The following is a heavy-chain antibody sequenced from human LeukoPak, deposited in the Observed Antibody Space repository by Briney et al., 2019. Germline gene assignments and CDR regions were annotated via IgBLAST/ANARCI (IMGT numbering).Heavy chain of an antibody. V-gene: IGHV3-48*01. Sequence: PGGSLRLSCAASGFTVSSNYMSWVRQAPGEGLEWVSYISSLSGTIYYADSVKGRFTISRDNAKNTLYLQMNSLRAEDTALYYCARGSRAIVSTKFARGRYMDVWGKGSTVTVSS. CDR3: ARGSRAIVSTKFARGRYMDV. D-gene: IGHD5/OR15-5a*01. CDR2: ISSLSGTI. J-gene: IGHJ6*03. CDR1: GFTVSSNY.